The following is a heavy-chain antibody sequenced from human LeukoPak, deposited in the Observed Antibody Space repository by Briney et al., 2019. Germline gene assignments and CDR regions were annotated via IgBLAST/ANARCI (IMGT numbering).Heavy chain of an antibody. CDR3: AAMVRGAMGWFDP. J-gene: IGHJ5*02. D-gene: IGHD3-10*01. Sequence: SETLSLTCFVSGGSISSYYWSWIRQPPGKGPEWIGYIYYSGSTNYNPSLKSRVTMSVDTSKNQFSLKLSSVTAADTAVYYCAAMVRGAMGWFDPWGQGTLVTVSS. V-gene: IGHV4-59*12. CDR2: IYYSGST. CDR1: GGSISSYY.